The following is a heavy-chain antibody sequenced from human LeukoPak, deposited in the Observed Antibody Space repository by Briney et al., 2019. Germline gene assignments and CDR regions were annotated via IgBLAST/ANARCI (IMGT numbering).Heavy chain of an antibody. Sequence: GGSLRLSCAASGFTFTSHGMHWVRQAPGKGLEWVAVIWYDGSNKYYADSVKGRFTISRDNSKNTLYLQMNSLRAEDTAVYYCATQDYGGNSDYFDYWGQGTLVTVSS. V-gene: IGHV3-30*02. CDR1: GFTFTSHG. J-gene: IGHJ4*02. CDR3: ATQDYGGNSDYFDY. D-gene: IGHD4-23*01. CDR2: IWYDGSNK.